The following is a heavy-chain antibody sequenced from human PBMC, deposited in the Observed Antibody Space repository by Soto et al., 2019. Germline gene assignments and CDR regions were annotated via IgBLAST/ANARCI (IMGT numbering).Heavy chain of an antibody. CDR2: INPTGDNK. CDR3: ATDFSDTYHVEACWWFVP. Sequence: QVQLLQSGAEVKEPGASVKISCQTSGYTFTRNYVHWVRQAPGQGLEWLAVINPTGDNKVYAQKXWVRLPRTAXPXTXTXXIEMGTQSKDDAAVPYIATDFSDTYHVEACWWFVPWGQGNLVTVSS. CDR1: GYTFTRNY. D-gene: IGHD2-15*01. J-gene: IGHJ5*02. V-gene: IGHV1-46*01.